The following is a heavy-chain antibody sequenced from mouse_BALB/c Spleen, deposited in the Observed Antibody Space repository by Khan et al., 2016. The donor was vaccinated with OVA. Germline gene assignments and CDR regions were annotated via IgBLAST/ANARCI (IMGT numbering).Heavy chain of an antibody. D-gene: IGHD2-12*01. Sequence: QVQLKESGPGLVAPSQNLSITCTVSGFSLSDYGVSWIRQTPGKGLEWLGVIWGGGSTYYNSALRSRLSISKDNSKSQVFLKMTSLQSDDSAMFYCAKGVYAHYYTLDYWGQGTSVTVSA. V-gene: IGHV2-6-5*01. CDR1: GFSLSDYG. CDR2: IWGGGST. J-gene: IGHJ4*01. CDR3: AKGVYAHYYTLDY.